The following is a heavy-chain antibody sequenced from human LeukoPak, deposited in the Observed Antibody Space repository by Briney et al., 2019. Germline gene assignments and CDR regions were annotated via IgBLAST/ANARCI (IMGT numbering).Heavy chain of an antibody. D-gene: IGHD3-10*01. CDR3: ATEGFRGVLFHI. CDR1: GFTASSNY. CDR2: LYSGGNT. J-gene: IGHJ3*02. Sequence: GGSLRLSCAASGFTASSNYMSWVRQAPGKGLEWVSVLYSGGNTYYADSVQGRFTISRDNSRNTLYLQMNSLRVEDTAVYYCATEGFRGVLFHIWGQGTVVTVSS. V-gene: IGHV3-66*01.